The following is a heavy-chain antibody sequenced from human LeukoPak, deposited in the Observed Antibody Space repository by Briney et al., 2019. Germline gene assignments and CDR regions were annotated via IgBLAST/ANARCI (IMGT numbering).Heavy chain of an antibody. V-gene: IGHV1-2*06. CDR1: GYTFSGYY. J-gene: IGHJ4*02. Sequence: ASVKVSCKASGYTFSGYYIHWVRQAPGQGLEWMGRINPNNGGTNYAQKFQGRVTITRDTSASTAYMELSSPRSEDTAVYYCARVARYSSSWVQIDYWGQGTLVTVSS. CDR3: ARVARYSSSWVQIDY. CDR2: INPNNGGT. D-gene: IGHD6-13*01.